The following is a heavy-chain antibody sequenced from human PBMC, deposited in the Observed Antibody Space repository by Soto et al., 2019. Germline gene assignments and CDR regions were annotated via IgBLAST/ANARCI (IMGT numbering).Heavy chain of an antibody. CDR2: IKSKTDGGTT. CDR3: TTDFMNKCPQYGDHLYGMDV. J-gene: IGHJ6*02. V-gene: IGHV3-15*07. CDR1: GFTFSNAW. Sequence: GGSLRLSCAASGFTFSNAWMNWVRQAPGKGLEWVGRIKSKTDGGTTDYAAPVKGRFTISRDDSKNTLYLQMNSLKTEDTAVYYCTTDFMNKCPQYGDHLYGMDVWGQGTTVTVSS. D-gene: IGHD4-17*01.